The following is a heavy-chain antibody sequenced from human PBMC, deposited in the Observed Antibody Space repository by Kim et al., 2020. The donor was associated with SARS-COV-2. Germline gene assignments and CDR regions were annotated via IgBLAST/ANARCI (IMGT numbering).Heavy chain of an antibody. CDR1: GFTFSSYA. D-gene: IGHD2-2*01. CDR3: ARVPAAMVAFDI. Sequence: GGSLRLSCAASGFTFSSYAMHWVRQAPGKGLEWVAVISYDGSNKYYADSVKGRFTISRDNSKNTLYLQMNSLRAEDTAVYYCARVPAAMVAFDIWGQGTMDTVSS. CDR2: ISYDGSNK. V-gene: IGHV3-30*04. J-gene: IGHJ3*02.